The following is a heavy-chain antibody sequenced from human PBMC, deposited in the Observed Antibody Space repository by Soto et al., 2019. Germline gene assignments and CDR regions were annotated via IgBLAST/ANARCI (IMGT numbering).Heavy chain of an antibody. J-gene: IGHJ4*02. V-gene: IGHV3-30*18. CDR2: VSHDGRNT. CDR1: GFTFSDYA. CDR3: AKGGRQWLVTSDFNY. Sequence: VPLVESGGGVVQPGRSLRLSCAASGFTFSDYAMHWVRQAPGKGLEWVAVVSHDGRNTHYADSVKGRFTISRDSSXXTVSLEMTSLRAEDPAVYYCAKGGRQWLVTSDFNYWGQGALVTVSS. D-gene: IGHD6-19*01.